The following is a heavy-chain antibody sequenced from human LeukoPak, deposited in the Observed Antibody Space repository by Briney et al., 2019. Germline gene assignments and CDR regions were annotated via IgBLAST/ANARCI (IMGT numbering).Heavy chain of an antibody. Sequence: PSQTLSLTCTVSGGSISSGSYYWSWIRQPAGKGLEWIGRIYTSGSANYNPSLKSRVTISVDTSKNQFSLKLSSVTAADTAVYYCARDVGHYDILTGYYPFYYFDYWGQGTLVTVSS. CDR3: ARDVGHYDILTGYYPFYYFDY. CDR2: IYTSGSA. D-gene: IGHD3-9*01. V-gene: IGHV4-61*02. J-gene: IGHJ4*02. CDR1: GGSISSGSYY.